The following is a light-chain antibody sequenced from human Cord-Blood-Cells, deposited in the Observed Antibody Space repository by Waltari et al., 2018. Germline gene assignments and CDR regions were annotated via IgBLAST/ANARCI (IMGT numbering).Light chain of an antibody. J-gene: IGKJ1*01. CDR1: QSVSSN. CDR3: QQYNNWPGT. CDR2: GAS. V-gene: IGKV3-15*01. Sequence: EIVMTKSPATMSVSPGERATLPCRASQSVSSNLAWYQQKHGQAPRLLIYGASTRATGIQARFSGSGSGTEFTLTISSLQSEDFAVYYCQQYNNWPGTFGQGTKVEIK.